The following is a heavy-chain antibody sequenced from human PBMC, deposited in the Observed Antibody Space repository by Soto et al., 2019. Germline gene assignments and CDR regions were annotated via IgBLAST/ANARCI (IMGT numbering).Heavy chain of an antibody. CDR1: GGSITSSEYY. CDR2: IYYSGSS. CDR3: ASHPLNWGDADS. D-gene: IGHD7-27*01. V-gene: IGHV4-39*01. Sequence: SETLSLTCTVSGGSITSSEYYWAWIRQPPGKGLQFVGTIYYSGSSYSNPSLKSRLSMSVDTSKNQFSLTMKSVTAADTGVYYCASHPLNWGDADSWGQGVLVTVSS. J-gene: IGHJ4*02.